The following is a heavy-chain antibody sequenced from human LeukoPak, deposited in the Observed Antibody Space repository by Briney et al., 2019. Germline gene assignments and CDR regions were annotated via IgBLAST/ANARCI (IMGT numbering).Heavy chain of an antibody. V-gene: IGHV1-18*01. CDR1: GYTFTSYG. J-gene: IGHJ4*02. CDR2: ISAYNGNT. D-gene: IGHD6-13*01. Sequence: ASVKVSCKASGYTFTSYGISWVRQAPGQGLEWMGWISAYNGNTNYAQKLQGRVTMTTDTSTSTAYMELRSLRSDDTAVYYCARERGNIAAAGSRVDYWGQGTLVTVSS. CDR3: ARERGNIAAAGSRVDY.